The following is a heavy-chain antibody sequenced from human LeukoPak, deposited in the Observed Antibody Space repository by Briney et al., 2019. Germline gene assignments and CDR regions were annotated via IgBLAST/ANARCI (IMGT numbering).Heavy chain of an antibody. J-gene: IGHJ5*02. V-gene: IGHV3-53*01. Sequence: GGSLRLSCAVSGFTVSSNYMSWVRQAPGKGLEWVSVIYSGGSAYYADSVKSRFTISRDNSKNTLYLQMNSLRAEGTAVYYCARVEPYSSSWYPWGQGTLVTVSS. CDR2: IYSGGSA. CDR3: ARVEPYSSSWYP. D-gene: IGHD6-13*01. CDR1: GFTVSSNY.